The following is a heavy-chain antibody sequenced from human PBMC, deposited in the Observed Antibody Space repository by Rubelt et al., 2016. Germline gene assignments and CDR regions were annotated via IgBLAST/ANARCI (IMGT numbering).Heavy chain of an antibody. CDR2: IYHSGST. CDR1: GYSISSGYY. CDR3: ATLAY. V-gene: IGHV4-38-2*02. J-gene: IGHJ4*02. Sequence: QVQLQESGPGLVKPSETLSLTCTVSGYSISSGYYWGWIRQPPGKGLEWIGSIYHSGSTYYNPSLKSRVTISVDTSKNQFSLKLSSVTAADTAVYYCATLAYWGQGTLVTVSS.